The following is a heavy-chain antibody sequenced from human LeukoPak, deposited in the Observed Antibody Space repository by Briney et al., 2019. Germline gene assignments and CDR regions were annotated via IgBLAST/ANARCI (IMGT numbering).Heavy chain of an antibody. CDR2: ISGSGGST. J-gene: IGHJ4*02. CDR1: GFTVNNYA. V-gene: IGHV3-23*01. D-gene: IGHD3-22*01. CDR3: ARDSYDGFALDY. Sequence: GGSLRLSCAASGFTVNNYAMSWVRQAPGKGLEWVSGISGSGGSTYYADSVKGRFTISRDNAKNSLYLQMDDLRAEDTAVYYCARDSYDGFALDYWGQGTLVTVSS.